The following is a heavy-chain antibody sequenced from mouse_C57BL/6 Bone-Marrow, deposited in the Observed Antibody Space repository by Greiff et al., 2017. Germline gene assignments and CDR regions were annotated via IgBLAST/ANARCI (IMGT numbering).Heavy chain of an antibody. J-gene: IGHJ4*01. D-gene: IGHD1-1*01. V-gene: IGHV3-6*01. CDR3: ARDPLYYYGSSFYAMDY. Sequence: EVQLMESGPGLVKPSQSLSLTCSVTGYSITSGYYWNWIRQFPGNKLEWMGYISYDGSNNYNPSLKNRISITRDTSKNQFFLKLNSVTTEDTATYYCARDPLYYYGSSFYAMDYWGQGTSVTVSS. CDR1: GYSITSGYY. CDR2: ISYDGSN.